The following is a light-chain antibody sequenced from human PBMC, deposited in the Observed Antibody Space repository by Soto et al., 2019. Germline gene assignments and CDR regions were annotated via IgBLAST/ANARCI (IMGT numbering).Light chain of an antibody. J-gene: IGKJ1*01. V-gene: IGKV4-1*01. Sequence: DIVLTQSPDSLAVSLGERATINCKSSQSVLYSSNNKNYLVWYQQKPGQPPEMLLYWASTRESGVPDRFSGSGSGTDFTLTISSLQAEDVAVYYCQQYYSTPRTFGQGTKVEIK. CDR3: QQYYSTPRT. CDR2: WAS. CDR1: QSVLYSSNNKNY.